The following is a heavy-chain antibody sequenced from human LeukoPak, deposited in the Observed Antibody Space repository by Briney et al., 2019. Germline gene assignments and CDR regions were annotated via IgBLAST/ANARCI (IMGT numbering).Heavy chain of an antibody. CDR2: ISASGRDT. CDR3: AKDEFGSGWYGGFDD. CDR1: GFTVRSNY. J-gene: IGHJ4*02. V-gene: IGHV3-23*01. Sequence: GGSLRLSCAASGFTVRSNYMSWVRQAPGKGLEWVSAISASGRDTYYADSVKGRFTISRDNSKSTLYLQMNSLRAEDTALYYCAKDEFGSGWYGGFDDWGQGTPVTVSS. D-gene: IGHD6-19*01.